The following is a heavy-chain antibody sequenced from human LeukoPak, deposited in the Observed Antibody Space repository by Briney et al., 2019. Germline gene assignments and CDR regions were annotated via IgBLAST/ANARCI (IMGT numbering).Heavy chain of an antibody. V-gene: IGHV1-69*13. D-gene: IGHD3-9*01. J-gene: IGHJ4*02. CDR2: TIPIFGTA. Sequence: ASVKVSCKASGGTFSSYAISWVRQAPGQGLEWMGGTIPIFGTANYAQKFQGRVTITADESTSTAYMELSSLRSEDTAVYYCAVGLDILTGKFDYWGQGTLVTVSS. CDR1: GGTFSSYA. CDR3: AVGLDILTGKFDY.